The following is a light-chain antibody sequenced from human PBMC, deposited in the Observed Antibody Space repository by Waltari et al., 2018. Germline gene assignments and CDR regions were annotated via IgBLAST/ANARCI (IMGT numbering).Light chain of an antibody. J-gene: IGKJ4*01. Sequence: DIQITQSPSSLAASVGDRVTITCRASQGISKFLAWFRQKPGKAPESLIYGASSLQMGVPSRFSGSGSETDFTLTISSLQPEEFASYYCQQYKTFPLTFGGGTKVEIK. CDR1: QGISKF. CDR2: GAS. CDR3: QQYKTFPLT. V-gene: IGKV1-16*01.